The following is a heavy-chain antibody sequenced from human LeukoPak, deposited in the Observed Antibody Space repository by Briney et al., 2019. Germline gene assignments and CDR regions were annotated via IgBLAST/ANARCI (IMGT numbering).Heavy chain of an antibody. CDR1: GGSFSDYY. D-gene: IGHD3-3*01. CDR2: INHSGST. J-gene: IGHJ4*02. Sequence: SETLSLTCGVYGGSFSDYYLTWIRQPPGKGLEWIGEINHSGSTNYNPSLKSRVTTSVDTSKNHFSLKLSSVTAADTAVYYCARRKITMHGLDYWGQGTLATVSS. CDR3: ARRKITMHGLDY. V-gene: IGHV4-34*01.